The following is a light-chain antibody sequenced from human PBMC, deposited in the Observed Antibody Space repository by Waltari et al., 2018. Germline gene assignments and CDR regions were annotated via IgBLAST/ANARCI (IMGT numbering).Light chain of an antibody. CDR2: AAS. CDR3: QQYYSYLT. Sequence: AIRITQSPSSLSASTGDRVTITCRASQGISSYLAWYQQKPGKAPNLLIYAASTLQSGVPSRFSGSGSGTDFTLTISCLQSEDFATYYCQQYYSYLTFGQGTKLEIK. J-gene: IGKJ2*01. V-gene: IGKV1-8*01. CDR1: QGISSY.